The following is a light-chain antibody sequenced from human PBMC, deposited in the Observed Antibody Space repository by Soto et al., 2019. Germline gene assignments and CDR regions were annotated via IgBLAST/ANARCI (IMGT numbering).Light chain of an antibody. Sequence: DIQMTQSPSTLSASVGDRVTITCRASQTISSWLAWYQQKPGKAPKLLIYKASSLESGAPSRFSGSGSGTEFTLTISSLQPGDFATYYCQQYNSYPWTFGQGTKVDIK. CDR3: QQYNSYPWT. J-gene: IGKJ1*01. V-gene: IGKV1-5*03. CDR2: KAS. CDR1: QTISSW.